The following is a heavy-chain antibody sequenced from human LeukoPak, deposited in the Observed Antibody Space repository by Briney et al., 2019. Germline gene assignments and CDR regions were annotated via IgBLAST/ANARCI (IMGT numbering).Heavy chain of an antibody. CDR2: IHPGDSDT. J-gene: IGHJ4*02. D-gene: IGHD5-12*01. CDR3: ARQGIVATAGFDY. CDR1: GYSFTSYW. Sequence: GESLKISCKGSGYSFTSYWIGWVRQMPGKGLEWMGIIHPGDSDTRYSPSFQGQVTISADKSISTAYLQWSSLKASDTAKYYCARQGIVATAGFDYWGQGTLVTVSS. V-gene: IGHV5-51*01.